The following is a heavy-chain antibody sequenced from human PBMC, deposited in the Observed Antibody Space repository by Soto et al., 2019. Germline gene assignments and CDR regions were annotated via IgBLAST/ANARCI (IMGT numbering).Heavy chain of an antibody. CDR1: GFSLSTSGVG. D-gene: IGHD3-3*01. J-gene: IGHJ6*03. Sequence: QITLKESGPTLVKPTQTLTLTCTFSGFSLSTSGVGVGWIRQPPGKALEWLALIYWDDDKRYSPSLKSRLTITKDTSKNQVVLTMTNMDPVDTATYYCAHTKITIFGVVNYYYYYYMDVWGKGTTVTVSS. V-gene: IGHV2-5*02. CDR3: AHTKITIFGVVNYYYYYYMDV. CDR2: IYWDDDK.